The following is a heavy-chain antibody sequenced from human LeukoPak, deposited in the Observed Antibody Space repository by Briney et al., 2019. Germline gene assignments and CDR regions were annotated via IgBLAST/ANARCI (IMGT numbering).Heavy chain of an antibody. CDR2: IYSDGSST. Sequence: GGSLRLSCAASGFTFSTYWIHWVRQAPGKGLVWVSRIYSDGSSTTYADSVKGRFTISRDNAENTVYLQMDSLRAEDTAVYYCARDLVAHQDLDYYYGMDVWGQGTTVTVSS. CDR1: GFTFSTYW. J-gene: IGHJ6*02. D-gene: IGHD2-15*01. V-gene: IGHV3-74*03. CDR3: ARDLVAHQDLDYYYGMDV.